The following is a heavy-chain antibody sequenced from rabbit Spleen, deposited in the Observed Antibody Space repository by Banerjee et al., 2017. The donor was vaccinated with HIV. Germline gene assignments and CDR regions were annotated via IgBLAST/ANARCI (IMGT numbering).Heavy chain of an antibody. Sequence: QEQLEESGGGLVKPGGSLTLTCKASGFSFSDRDVMCWVRQAPGKGLEWIGCINTATGKAVYASWAKGRFTISKTSSTTVTLQMTSLTAADTATYFCARDLTSVIGWNFNLWGPGTLVTVS. CDR1: GFSFSDRDV. CDR3: ARDLTSVIGWNFNL. D-gene: IGHD1-1*01. CDR2: INTATGKA. J-gene: IGHJ4*01. V-gene: IGHV1S45*01.